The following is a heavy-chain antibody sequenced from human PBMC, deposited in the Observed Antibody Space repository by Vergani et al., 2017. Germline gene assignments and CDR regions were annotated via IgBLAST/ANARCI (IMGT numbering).Heavy chain of an antibody. Sequence: QLQLQESGPGLVKPSETLSLTCTVSGGSISSYYWNWIRQHPGKGLEWIGYIYSTGSTHHNPSLRRRINMSVDTSKNQFSLKLNSVTAADTAMYYCARMGGYDEGDAFRIGYFDSWGPGILVTVSS. J-gene: IGHJ4*02. CDR2: IYSTGST. V-gene: IGHV4-59*06. CDR3: ARMGGYDEGDAFRIGYFDS. CDR1: GGSISSYY. D-gene: IGHD3-22*01.